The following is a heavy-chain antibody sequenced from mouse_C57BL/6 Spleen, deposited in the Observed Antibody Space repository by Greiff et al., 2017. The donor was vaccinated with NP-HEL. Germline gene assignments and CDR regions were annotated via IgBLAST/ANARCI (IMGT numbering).Heavy chain of an antibody. V-gene: IGHV1-69*01. D-gene: IGHD2-3*01. J-gene: IGHJ2*01. CDR3: ARSSDGYYLYYFDY. Sequence: QVQLQQPGAELVMPGASVKLSCKASGYTFTSYWMHWVKQRPGQGLEWIGEIDPSDSYTNYNQKFKGKSTLTVDKSSSTAYMQLSSLTSEDSAVYYCARSSDGYYLYYFDYWGQGTTLTVSS. CDR1: GYTFTSYW. CDR2: IDPSDSYT.